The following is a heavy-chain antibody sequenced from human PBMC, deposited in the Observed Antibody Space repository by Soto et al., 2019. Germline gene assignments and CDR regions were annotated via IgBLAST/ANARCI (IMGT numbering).Heavy chain of an antibody. J-gene: IGHJ4*02. V-gene: IGHV3-21*01. Sequence: GGSLRLSCAASGFTFSSYSLNWVRQAPGKGLEWVSSISSSSSYIYYADSVKGRFTISRDNAKNSLYLQMNSLRAEDTAVYYCARDSKYSSSWQYYFDYWGQGTLVTVSS. CDR2: ISSSSSYI. CDR1: GFTFSSYS. CDR3: ARDSKYSSSWQYYFDY. D-gene: IGHD6-13*01.